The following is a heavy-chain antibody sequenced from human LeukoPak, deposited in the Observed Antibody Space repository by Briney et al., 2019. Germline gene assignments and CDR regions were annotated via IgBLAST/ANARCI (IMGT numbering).Heavy chain of an antibody. CDR2: INPRGGST. CDR1: GYTFTSYY. D-gene: IGHD3-3*01. CDR3: ARDRRRITIFGVVIQTHNWFDP. Sequence: ASVKVSCKASGYTFTSYYMHWVRQAPGQGLEWMGIINPRGGSTSYAQKFQGRVTMTRDTSTSTVYMELSSLRSEDTAVHYCARDRRRITIFGVVIQTHNWFDPWGQGTLVTVSS. V-gene: IGHV1-46*01. J-gene: IGHJ5*02.